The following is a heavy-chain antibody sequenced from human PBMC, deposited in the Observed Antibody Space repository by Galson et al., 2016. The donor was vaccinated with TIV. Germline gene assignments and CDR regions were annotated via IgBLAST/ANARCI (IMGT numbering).Heavy chain of an antibody. V-gene: IGHV3-23*01. CDR3: AKEGYSSGHRGAFDI. CDR2: ISGIYGHT. CDR1: DVTFSSSV. J-gene: IGHJ3*02. D-gene: IGHD6-19*01. Sequence: SLRLSCAVSDVTFSSSVMTWVRQAPGKGLEWVSTISGIYGHTHYADSVKGRFTISGDNSKNIMFLQMNSLRAEDTAMYYCAKEGYSSGHRGAFDIWGQGTMVTVSS.